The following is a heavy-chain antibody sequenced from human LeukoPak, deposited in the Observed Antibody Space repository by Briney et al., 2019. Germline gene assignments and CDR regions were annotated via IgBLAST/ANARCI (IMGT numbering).Heavy chain of an antibody. CDR2: IIPIFGTA. J-gene: IGHJ4*02. CDR3: ARVTTWTRGYYFDY. Sequence: VKVSCKASGGTFSSYAISWVRQAPGQGLEWMGGIIPIFGTANYAQKFQGGVTITADESTSTAYMELSSLRSEDTAVYYCARVTTWTRGYYFDYWGQGTLVTVSS. D-gene: IGHD3-3*01. V-gene: IGHV1-69*13. CDR1: GGTFSSYA.